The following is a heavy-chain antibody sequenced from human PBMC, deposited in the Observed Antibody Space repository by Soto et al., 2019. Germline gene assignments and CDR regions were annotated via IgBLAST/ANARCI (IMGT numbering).Heavy chain of an antibody. D-gene: IGHD2-2*01. CDR2: ISAYNGNT. V-gene: IGHV1-18*01. CDR3: ARVVVVVPAQYYYYYYYMDV. J-gene: IGHJ6*03. CDR1: GYTFTSYD. Sequence: ASVKVSCKASGYTFTSYDINWVRQATGQGLEWLGWISAYNGNTNYAQKLQGRVTMTTDTSTSTAYMELRSLRSDDTAVYYFARVVVVVPAQYYYYYYYMDVWGKGTTVTVSS.